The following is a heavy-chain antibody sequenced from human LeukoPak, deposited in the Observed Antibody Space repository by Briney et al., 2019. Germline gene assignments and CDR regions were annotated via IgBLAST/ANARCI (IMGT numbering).Heavy chain of an antibody. CDR3: ARADSTYYYGSGSRPYGMDV. J-gene: IGHJ6*02. D-gene: IGHD3-10*01. V-gene: IGHV4-59*01. Sequence: ETLSLTCTVSGGSISSYYWSWIRQPPGQGLEWIGYIYYSGSTNYNPSLKSRVTISVDTSKNQFSLKLSSVTAADTAVYYCARADSTYYYGSGSRPYGMDVWGQGTTVTVSS. CDR1: GGSISSYY. CDR2: IYYSGST.